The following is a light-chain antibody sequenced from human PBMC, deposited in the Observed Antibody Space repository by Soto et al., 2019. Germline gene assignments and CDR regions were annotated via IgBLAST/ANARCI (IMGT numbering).Light chain of an antibody. J-gene: IGKJ1*01. CDR2: GAS. V-gene: IGKV3-20*01. CDR1: QSVSSSY. Sequence: EIVLTQSPGTLSLYPGERATLSCRASQSVSSSYLAWYQQKPGQAPRLLIFGASIRDTGLPDRFSGGGSGRDFTLTISRLEPEDSAVYYCHQYGISPGTFGQGTKVDI. CDR3: HQYGISPGT.